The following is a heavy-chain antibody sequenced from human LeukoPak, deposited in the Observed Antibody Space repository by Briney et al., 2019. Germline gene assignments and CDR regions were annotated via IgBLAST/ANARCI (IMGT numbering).Heavy chain of an antibody. Sequence: SETLSLTCAVSGGSTSSGDYSWSWIRQPPGKGLEWIGYIYHSGSTYYNPSLKSRVTISVDRSKNQFSLKLSSVTAADTAVYYCARQPNYYDSSGYFDYWGQGTLVTVSS. J-gene: IGHJ4*02. CDR3: ARQPNYYDSSGYFDY. CDR2: IYHSGST. V-gene: IGHV4-30-2*02. D-gene: IGHD3-22*01. CDR1: GGSTSSGDYS.